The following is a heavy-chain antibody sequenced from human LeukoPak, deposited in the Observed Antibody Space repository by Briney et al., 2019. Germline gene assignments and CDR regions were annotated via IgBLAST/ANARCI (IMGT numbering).Heavy chain of an antibody. CDR3: ATDFYDTT. J-gene: IGHJ5*02. D-gene: IGHD3-22*01. V-gene: IGHV3-15*07. CDR2: IRRNSDGGTI. CDR1: DFTFSDAW. Sequence: GGSLRLSCATSDFTFSDAWMNWVRQAPGKGLEWVGRIRRNSDGGTIDYAAPVKGRFALSRDDSKNTLYLYMSSLQTEDTAVYYCATDFYDTTWGQGTLVTVSS.